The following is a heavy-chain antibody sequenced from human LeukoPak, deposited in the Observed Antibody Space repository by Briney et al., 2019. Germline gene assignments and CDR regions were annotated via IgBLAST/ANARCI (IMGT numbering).Heavy chain of an antibody. J-gene: IGHJ3*02. CDR2: ISPTGST. V-gene: IGHV4-4*07. Sequence: GRISPTGSTYYNPSFQSRVTMSAGPSKTLFFLRLRSVTAADTAVYYCARDWGGSDPDAFDIWGQGTTVTVSS. CDR3: ARDWGGSDPDAFDI. D-gene: IGHD3-16*01.